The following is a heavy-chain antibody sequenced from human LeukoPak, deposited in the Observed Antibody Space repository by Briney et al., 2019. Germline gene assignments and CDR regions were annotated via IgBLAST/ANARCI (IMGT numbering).Heavy chain of an antibody. CDR3: ASQLSGSYAFYYYGMDV. V-gene: IGHV4-39*01. CDR2: IYYSGST. D-gene: IGHD1-26*01. CDR1: GGSISSSSYY. J-gene: IGHJ6*02. Sequence: SETLSLTCTVSGGSISSSSYYWGWIRQPPGKGLEWIGSIYYSGSTYYNPSLKSRVTISVDTSKNQFPLKLSSVTAADTAVYYCASQLSGSYAFYYYGMDVWGQGTTVTVSS.